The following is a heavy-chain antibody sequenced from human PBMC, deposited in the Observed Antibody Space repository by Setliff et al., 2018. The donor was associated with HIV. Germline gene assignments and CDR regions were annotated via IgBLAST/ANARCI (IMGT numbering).Heavy chain of an antibody. CDR2: IRSKVDGGAA. CDR3: ARVGVYSENYFFDY. J-gene: IGHJ4*02. D-gene: IGHD1-26*01. V-gene: IGHV3-15*05. Sequence: PGGSLRLSCAASGFTFSNAWMNWVRQAPGKGLEWVGRIRSKVDGGAADYAAPVKGRFTISRDDSKNTLYLQMSSLKTEDTAVYYCARVGVYSENYFFDYWGQGALVTVSS. CDR1: GFTFSNAW.